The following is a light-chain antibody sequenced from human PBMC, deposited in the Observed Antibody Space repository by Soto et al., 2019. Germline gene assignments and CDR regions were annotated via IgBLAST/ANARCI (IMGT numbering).Light chain of an antibody. V-gene: IGKV1-27*01. Sequence: DIQMTQSPSSVSASLGDRVTITCRASQGIGVYLAWFQQKPGNVPKLLIYAASTLQAGVPSRFSGSGSGTDFTLTISSLQPEDVATYYCQKYNSSPLTFGGGTKVESK. CDR1: QGIGVY. CDR2: AAS. J-gene: IGKJ4*01. CDR3: QKYNSSPLT.